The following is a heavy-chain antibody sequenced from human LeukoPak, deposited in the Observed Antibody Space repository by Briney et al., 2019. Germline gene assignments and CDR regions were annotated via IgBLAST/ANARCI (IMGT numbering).Heavy chain of an antibody. Sequence: GGSLRLSCTGSGFTLSSYEMTWIRQAPGKGLEWVSSISRSSSYIYYADSVKGRFTISRDNAKNSLYLQMNSLRAEDTAVYYCAREPHVLRYFDWFQSYYFDYWGQGTLVTVSS. CDR1: GFTLSSYE. D-gene: IGHD3-9*01. CDR3: AREPHVLRYFDWFQSYYFDY. J-gene: IGHJ4*02. V-gene: IGHV3-21*01. CDR2: ISRSSSYI.